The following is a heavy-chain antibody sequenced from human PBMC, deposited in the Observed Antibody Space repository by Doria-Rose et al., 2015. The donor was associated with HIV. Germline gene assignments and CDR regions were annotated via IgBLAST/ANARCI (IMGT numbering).Heavy chain of an antibody. CDR1: GYTFTRYA. J-gene: IGHJ4*02. CDR3: AKDRVRVVQAATTLDF. CDR2: INVDNRNT. Sequence: QVQLVQSGAEVKKPGASVRVSCKASGYTFTRYAMHWVRQAPGQRPEWMGWINVDNRNTAYSQKFQGRLTSTRDTSASTAYMELSSLTSDDTAVYYCAKDRVRVVQAATTLDFWGQGTLVTVSS. D-gene: IGHD2-2*01. V-gene: IGHV1-3*01.